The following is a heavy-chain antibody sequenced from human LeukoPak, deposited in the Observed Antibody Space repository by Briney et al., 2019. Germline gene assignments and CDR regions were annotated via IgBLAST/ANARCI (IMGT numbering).Heavy chain of an antibody. CDR1: GGSISSSSYY. CDR3: VGDCSGGSCYSYNWFDP. Sequence: SETLSLTCTVSGGSISSSSYYWGWIRQPPGKGLEWIGSIYYSGSTYYNPSLKSRVTISVDTSKNQFSLKLSSVTAADTAVYYCVGDCSGGSCYSYNWFDPWGQGTLVTVSS. V-gene: IGHV4-39*07. J-gene: IGHJ5*02. CDR2: IYYSGST. D-gene: IGHD2-15*01.